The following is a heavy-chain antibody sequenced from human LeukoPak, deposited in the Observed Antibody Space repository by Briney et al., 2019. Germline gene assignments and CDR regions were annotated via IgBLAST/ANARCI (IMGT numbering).Heavy chain of an antibody. V-gene: IGHV3-23*01. J-gene: IGHJ5*01. CDR1: GFTFSNYA. CDR2: ISSSGGRT. CDR3: AEVLSQGYPNSWTDWFDS. Sequence: PGGSLRLSCAAYGFTFSNYAMNWVRQAPGKGPEWVSAISSSGGRTFYAASVEGRFTVSRDNSKSTLYLQMSSLRAEDTAVYSCAEVLSQGYPNSWTDWFDSWGQGALVTVSS. D-gene: IGHD6-13*01.